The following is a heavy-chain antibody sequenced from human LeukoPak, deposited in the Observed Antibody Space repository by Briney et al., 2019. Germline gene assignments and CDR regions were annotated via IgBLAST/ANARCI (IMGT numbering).Heavy chain of an antibody. V-gene: IGHV3-23*01. Sequence: GGSLRLSCAASGFTFSSYAMSWVRQSPGKGLEWVSGISGSGGSIYYADSVKGRFNISRDNSKNPLYLQMNSLRAEDTAVYYCAKDLYYCDSSGYYYESYFDYWGQGTLVTVSS. CDR1: GFTFSSYA. J-gene: IGHJ4*02. CDR3: AKDLYYCDSSGYYYESYFDY. CDR2: ISGSGGSI. D-gene: IGHD3-22*01.